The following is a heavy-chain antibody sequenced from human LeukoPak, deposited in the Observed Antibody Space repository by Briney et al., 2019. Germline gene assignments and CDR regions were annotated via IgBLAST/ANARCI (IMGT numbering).Heavy chain of an antibody. J-gene: IGHJ4*02. Sequence: GASVKVSCKASGYTFTDYALHWVRQAPGQSLEWMGWITTGRGETRYSQDFQRRITLTRDKSANTVYMDLSDLTSEDTAVYYGARGGQQWRGGNYFDSWGQGTLVAVSS. V-gene: IGHV1-3*03. CDR2: ITTGRGET. CDR1: GYTFTDYA. CDR3: ARGGQQWRGGNYFDS. D-gene: IGHD6-19*01.